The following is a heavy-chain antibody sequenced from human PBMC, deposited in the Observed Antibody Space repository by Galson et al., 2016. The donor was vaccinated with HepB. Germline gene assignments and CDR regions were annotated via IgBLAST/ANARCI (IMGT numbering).Heavy chain of an antibody. CDR2: IYYSGST. D-gene: IGHD1-26*01. CDR1: GGSVNSDSYY. Sequence: TLSLTCTVSGGSVNSDSYYWSWVRQSPGKGLEWIGYIYYSGSTNYSPSLKSRVTISLDTSKNQFSLRLRSVTAADTAIYYCAGEHGSYLGWGQGTLVTVSS. V-gene: IGHV4-61*01. J-gene: IGHJ4*02. CDR3: AGEHGSYLG.